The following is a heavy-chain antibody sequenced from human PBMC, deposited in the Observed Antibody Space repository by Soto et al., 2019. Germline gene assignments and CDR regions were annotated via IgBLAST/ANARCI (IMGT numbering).Heavy chain of an antibody. J-gene: IGHJ6*03. Sequence: SETLSLTCAVYGGSFSGYYWSWIRQPPGKGLEWIGEINHSGSTNYNPSLKSRVTISVDTSKNQFSLKLSSVTAADTAVYYCARGGYSYGWDYYYYYMDVWGKGTTVTVSS. CDR2: INHSGST. CDR3: ARGGYSYGWDYYYYYMDV. V-gene: IGHV4-34*01. D-gene: IGHD5-18*01. CDR1: GGSFSGYY.